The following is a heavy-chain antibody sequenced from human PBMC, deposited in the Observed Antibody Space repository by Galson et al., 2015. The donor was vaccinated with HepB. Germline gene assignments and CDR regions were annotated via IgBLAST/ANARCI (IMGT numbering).Heavy chain of an antibody. J-gene: IGHJ6*03. CDR2: INPSGGST. V-gene: IGHV1-46*01. CDR1: GYTFTSYY. D-gene: IGHD2-2*01. Sequence: SVKVSCKASGYTFTSYYMHWVRQAPGQGLEWMGIINPSGGSTSYAQKFQGRVTMTRDTSTSTVYMELSSLRSEDTAVYYCARDKQVPAALYYYYYMDVWGKGTTVTVSS. CDR3: ARDKQVPAALYYYYYMDV.